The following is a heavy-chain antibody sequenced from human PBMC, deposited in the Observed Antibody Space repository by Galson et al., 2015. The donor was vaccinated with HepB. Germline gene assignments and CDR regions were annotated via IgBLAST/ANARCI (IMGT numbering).Heavy chain of an antibody. CDR3: AVAPGIAVAGTHYYYGMDV. CDR1: GYTLTSYG. J-gene: IGHJ6*02. Sequence: SVKVSCKASGYTLTSYGISWVRQAPGQGLEWMGWISAYNGNTNYAQKLQGRVTMTTDTSTSTAYMELRSLRSDDTAVYYCAVAPGIAVAGTHYYYGMDVWGQGTTVTVSS. V-gene: IGHV1-18*01. D-gene: IGHD6-19*01. CDR2: ISAYNGNT.